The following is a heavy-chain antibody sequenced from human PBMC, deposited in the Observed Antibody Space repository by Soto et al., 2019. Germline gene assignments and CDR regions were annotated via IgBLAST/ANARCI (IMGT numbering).Heavy chain of an antibody. V-gene: IGHV3-23*01. CDR2: ITPSSGST. J-gene: IGHJ6*02. CDR1: GFTFSSYA. CDR3: AKDRKRMDV. Sequence: PGGFLRLSCAASGFTFSSYAMSWVRQAPGKGLEWVSVITPSSGSTFYADSVKGRFTISRDNSKNTLYLQMNSLRAEDTAVYYCAKDRKRMDVWGQGTTVTVSS.